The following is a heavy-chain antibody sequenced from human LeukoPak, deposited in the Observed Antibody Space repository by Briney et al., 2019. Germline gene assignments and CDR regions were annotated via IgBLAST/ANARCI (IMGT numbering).Heavy chain of an antibody. CDR1: GGSISSYY. J-gene: IGHJ4*02. D-gene: IGHD1-1*01. CDR2: IYTSGST. V-gene: IGHV4-4*07. CDR3: ARVGPATLQPYYFDY. Sequence: PSETLSLTCTVSGGSISSYYWSWIRQPAGKGLEWIGRIYTSGSTNYNPSLKSRVTMPVDTSKNQFSLKLSSVTAADTAVYYCARVGPATLQPYYFDYWGQGTLVTVSS.